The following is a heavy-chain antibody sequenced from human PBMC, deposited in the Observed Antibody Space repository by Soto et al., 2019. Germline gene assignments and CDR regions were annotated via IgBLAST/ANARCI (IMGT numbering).Heavy chain of an antibody. V-gene: IGHV3-74*01. CDR3: VRDYIGLGIDY. CDR2: INGGGSGP. Sequence: EVQLVESGGGLVQPGGSLRLSCAASGFTFSRYYMHWVRQAPGKGLMWVSHINGGGSGPTYADSVKGRFTISRDNAKNTVDLQIISLRAEDTAVDYCVRDYIGLGIDYLGLGTLVTVSS. CDR1: GFTFSRYY. J-gene: IGHJ4*02. D-gene: IGHD1-26*01.